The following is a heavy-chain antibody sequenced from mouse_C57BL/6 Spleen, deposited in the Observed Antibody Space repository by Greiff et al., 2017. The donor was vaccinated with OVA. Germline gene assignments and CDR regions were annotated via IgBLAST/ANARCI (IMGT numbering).Heavy chain of an antibody. V-gene: IGHV1-81*01. CDR1: GYTFTSYG. CDR3: ARSLRSHFDY. J-gene: IGHJ2*01. CDR2: IYPRSGNT. Sequence: QVQLKESGAELTRPGASVKLSCKASGYTFTSYGISWVKQRTGQGLEWIGEIYPRSGNTYYNEKFKGKATLTADKSSSTAYMELRSLTSEDSAVYFCARSLRSHFDYWGQGTTLTVSS. D-gene: IGHD1-1*01.